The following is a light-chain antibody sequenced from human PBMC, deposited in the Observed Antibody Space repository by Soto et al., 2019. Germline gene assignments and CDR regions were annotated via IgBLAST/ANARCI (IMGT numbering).Light chain of an antibody. CDR3: SAFASSNTLV. CDR1: SSDVGAYNY. Sequence: QSALTQPHSASGSPGQSVTISCTGTSSDVGAYNYVSWYQQHAGKPPKLVIYEVTKRPSGVPDRFSGSKSANTASLTVSWLQAEDEADYYCSAFASSNTLVFGGGTKLTVL. V-gene: IGLV2-8*01. J-gene: IGLJ3*02. CDR2: EVT.